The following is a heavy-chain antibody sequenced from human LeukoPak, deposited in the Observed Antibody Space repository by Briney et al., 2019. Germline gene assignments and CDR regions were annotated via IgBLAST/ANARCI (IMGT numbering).Heavy chain of an antibody. CDR3: TSLVGPTAYYYYYYMDV. CDR1: GFTFSNAW. CDR2: IKSKTDGGTT. D-gene: IGHD1-26*01. Sequence: PGGSLRLSCAASGFTFSNAWMSWVRQAPGKGLEWVGRIKSKTDGGTTDYAAPVKGRFTISRDDSKNTLYLQMNSLKTEDTAVYYCTSLVGPTAYYYYYYMDVWGKGTTVTIS. J-gene: IGHJ6*03. V-gene: IGHV3-15*01.